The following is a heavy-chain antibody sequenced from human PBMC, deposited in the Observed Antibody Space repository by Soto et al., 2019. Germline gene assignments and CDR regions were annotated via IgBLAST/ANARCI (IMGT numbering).Heavy chain of an antibody. D-gene: IGHD4-17*01. CDR1: GFTFSSYA. V-gene: IGHV3-30-3*01. CDR3: ARLSPDGYGMDV. CDR2: ISYDGSNK. J-gene: IGHJ6*02. Sequence: QVQLVESGGGVVQPGRSLRLSCAASGFTFSSYAMHWVRQAPGKGLEWVAVISYDGSNKYYADSVKGRFTISRDNSKNTLYLQMNSLRAEDTAVYYCARLSPDGYGMDVWGQGTTVTVSS.